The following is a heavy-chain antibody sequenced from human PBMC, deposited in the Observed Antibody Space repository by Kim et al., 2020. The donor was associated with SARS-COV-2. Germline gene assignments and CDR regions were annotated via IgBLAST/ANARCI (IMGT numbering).Heavy chain of an antibody. J-gene: IGHJ4*02. D-gene: IGHD2-15*01. CDR3: ARLGSCYSTPCDY. Sequence: YSPSFQGHVTISADKSISTAYLQWSSLKASDTAMYYCARLGSCYSTPCDYWGQGTLVTVSS. V-gene: IGHV5-10-1*01.